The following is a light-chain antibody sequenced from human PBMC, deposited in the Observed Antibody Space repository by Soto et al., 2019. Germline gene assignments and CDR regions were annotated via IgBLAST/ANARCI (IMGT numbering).Light chain of an antibody. CDR3: QQYNKWPRT. V-gene: IGKV3-15*01. CDR1: QSVSSD. J-gene: IGKJ1*01. CDR2: GAS. Sequence: ETVMTQSPATVSVSPGERATLSCRASQSVSSDLAWYQQKPGQAPRLLIYGASTRATGIPARFSGSRSGTEFTLTINSLQSEDFAVYYCQQYNKWPRTFGQGTMVDIK.